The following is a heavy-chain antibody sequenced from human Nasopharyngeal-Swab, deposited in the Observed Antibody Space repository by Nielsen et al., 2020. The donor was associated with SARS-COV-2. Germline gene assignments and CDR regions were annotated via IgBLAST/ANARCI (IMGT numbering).Heavy chain of an antibody. CDR2: ISPSGGAT. CDR1: GFTFNNYA. V-gene: IGHV3-23*01. Sequence: GEALKISWAASGFTFNNYAQTWGRPAPGKGLELVSPISPSGGATYSADSVKGRITITRDNSKNTRYQQMNRIRAEDTAVYYWAKDQAEWHPVDWGQVTLVTVSS. J-gene: IGHJ4*02. D-gene: IGHD3-3*01. CDR3: AKDQAEWHPVD.